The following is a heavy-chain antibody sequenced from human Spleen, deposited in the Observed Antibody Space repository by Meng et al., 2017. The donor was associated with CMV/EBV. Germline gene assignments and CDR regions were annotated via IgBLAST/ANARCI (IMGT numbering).Heavy chain of an antibody. CDR1: GFSFSTYW. D-gene: IGHD3-3*01. J-gene: IGHJ4*01. Sequence: GGSLRLSCAASGFSFSTYWMSWVRQAPGKGLEWVANMKQDGSEEYYVDSVKGRFTISRDNAKNSLFLQMNSLRVEDTAVYYCVKDRKDYDFWSHQHHYYFHSWGQGTLVTVSS. V-gene: IGHV3-7*01. CDR3: VKDRKDYDFWSHQHHYYFHS. CDR2: MKQDGSEE.